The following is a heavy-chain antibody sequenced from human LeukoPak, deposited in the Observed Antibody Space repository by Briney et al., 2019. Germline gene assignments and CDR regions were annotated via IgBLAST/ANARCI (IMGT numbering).Heavy chain of an antibody. V-gene: IGHV1-46*03. CDR2: INPSGGST. CDR3: ARERRGVIIKWDFDY. CDR1: GYTFTSYY. D-gene: IGHD3-10*01. J-gene: IGHJ4*02. Sequence: ASVKVSCKASGYTFTSYYMHWVRQAPGQGLEWMGIINPSGGSTSYAQKFQGRVTMTRDTSTSTAYMELSSLRSEDTAVYYCARERRGVIIKWDFDYXGQGTLVTV.